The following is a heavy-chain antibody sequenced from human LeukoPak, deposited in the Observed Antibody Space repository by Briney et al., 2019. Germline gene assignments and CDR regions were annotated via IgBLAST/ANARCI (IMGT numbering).Heavy chain of an antibody. D-gene: IGHD6-13*01. J-gene: IGHJ4*02. CDR1: GYPFIEYG. Sequence: GASVKVTCKASGYPFIEYGISWLRQAPGQGPACMGWISAYNDNTQYAPKFQCRVTMTSDTPTSTAYMELRSLRSDDTAVYYCARFAAGGDFDFWGQGTQVTVSS. CDR3: ARFAAGGDFDF. CDR2: ISAYNDNT. V-gene: IGHV1-18*01.